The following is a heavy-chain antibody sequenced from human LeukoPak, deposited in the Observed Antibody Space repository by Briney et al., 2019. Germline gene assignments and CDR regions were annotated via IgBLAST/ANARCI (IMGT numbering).Heavy chain of an antibody. D-gene: IGHD3-10*01. CDR2: IESKTEGGTT. J-gene: IGHJ4*02. CDR1: GFSFSDAW. Sequence: PGGSLTLSCAVSGFSFSDAWMSWVRQTPGKGLEWVGRIESKTEGGTTDYAALVKGRFTISRDDSTNTLYLQMNSLKSEDTAVYYCTTYGSGRKFDYWGQGVLVTVSS. CDR3: TTYGSGRKFDY. V-gene: IGHV3-15*04.